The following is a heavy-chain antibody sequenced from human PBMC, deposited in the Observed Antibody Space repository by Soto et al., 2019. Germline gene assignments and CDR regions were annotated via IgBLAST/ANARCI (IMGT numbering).Heavy chain of an antibody. V-gene: IGHV5-10-1*01. D-gene: IGHD6-19*01. CDR1: GYSFTSYW. CDR2: IDPSDAYT. Sequence: GESLKISCKGSGYSFTSYWISWVRQMPGKGLEWMGRIDPSDAYTNYSPSFQGHVTISADKSISTAYLQWSSLKASDTAMYYCARLSPVAGTPTYYYYGMDVWGQGTTVTVSS. J-gene: IGHJ6*02. CDR3: ARLSPVAGTPTYYYYGMDV.